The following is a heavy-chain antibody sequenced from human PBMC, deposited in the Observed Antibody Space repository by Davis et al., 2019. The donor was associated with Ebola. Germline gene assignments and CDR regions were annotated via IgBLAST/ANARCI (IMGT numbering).Heavy chain of an antibody. Sequence: GESLKISCAASGFTFSSYAMSWVRQAPGKGLEWVSAISGSGGSTYYADSVKGRFTISRDNSKNTLYLQMNSLRAEDTAVYYCAKTLWGGMYVWGQGTTVTVSS. D-gene: IGHD3-16*01. CDR3: AKTLWGGMYV. J-gene: IGHJ6*02. V-gene: IGHV3-23*01. CDR2: ISGSGGST. CDR1: GFTFSSYA.